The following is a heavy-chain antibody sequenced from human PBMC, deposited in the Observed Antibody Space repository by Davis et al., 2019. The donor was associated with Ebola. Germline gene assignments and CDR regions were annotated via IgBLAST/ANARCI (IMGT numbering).Heavy chain of an antibody. J-gene: IGHJ5*02. V-gene: IGHV1-18*01. Sequence: AASVKVSCKASGYTFTGYGISWVRQAPGQGLEWMGWVSAYNDNTNYAQKLQGRVTMTTDTSTSTAYMELRSLRSDDTAVYYCARDCSGTSCYFKWFDPWGQGTLVTVSS. CDR2: VSAYNDNT. CDR1: GYTFTGYG. CDR3: ARDCSGTSCYFKWFDP. D-gene: IGHD2-15*01.